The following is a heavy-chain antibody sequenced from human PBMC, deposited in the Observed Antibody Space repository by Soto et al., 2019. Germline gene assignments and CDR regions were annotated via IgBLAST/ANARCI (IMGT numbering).Heavy chain of an antibody. CDR1: GYTFTSYG. V-gene: IGHV1-18*01. CDR3: ARDWGSYGSGSYLAA. Sequence: QVQLVQSGAEVKKPGASVKVSCKASGYTFTSYGISWVRQAPGQGLEWMGWISAYNGNTNYAQKLQGRVTMTTDTSTSTAYRELRSLRSDDTAVYYCARDWGSYGSGSYLAAWGQGTTVTVSS. J-gene: IGHJ6*02. D-gene: IGHD3-10*01. CDR2: ISAYNGNT.